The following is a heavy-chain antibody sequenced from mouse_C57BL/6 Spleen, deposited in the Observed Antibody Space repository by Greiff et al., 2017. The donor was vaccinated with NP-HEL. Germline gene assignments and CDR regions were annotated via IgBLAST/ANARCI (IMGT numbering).Heavy chain of an antibody. CDR3: ARGANWDGGRYFDV. J-gene: IGHJ1*03. CDR2: INPSNGGT. Sequence: QVQLQQPGTELVKPGASVKLSCKASGYTFTSYWMHWVKQRPGQGLEWIGNINPSNGGTNYNEKFKSKATLTVDKSSSTAYMQLSSLTSEDSAVYYCARGANWDGGRYFDVWGTGTTVTVSS. D-gene: IGHD4-1*01. V-gene: IGHV1-53*01. CDR1: GYTFTSYW.